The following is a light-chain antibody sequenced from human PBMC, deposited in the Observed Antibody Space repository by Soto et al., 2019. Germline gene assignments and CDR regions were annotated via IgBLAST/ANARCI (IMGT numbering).Light chain of an antibody. CDR3: ASWDDSLSGPV. Sequence: QSVLTQPPSASGTPGQRVTISCSGSSSNVGGNPVNWYQHVPTTAPKLLIYTNTQRPSGVPDRFSGSKSGTSASLAISGLQSEDEADYYCASWDDSLSGPVFGTGTKVTVL. CDR1: SSNVGGNP. J-gene: IGLJ1*01. V-gene: IGLV1-44*01. CDR2: TNT.